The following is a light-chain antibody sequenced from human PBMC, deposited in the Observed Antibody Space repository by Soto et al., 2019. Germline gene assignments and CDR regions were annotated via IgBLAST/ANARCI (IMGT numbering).Light chain of an antibody. CDR3: QQYSKSPLT. CDR1: ESVSNNY. Sequence: EIVLTHSPDTLSLSPGERATLSCRASESVSNNYLAWYQQKPGRAPRLVIYGASSRATGIPDRFSGSGSGTDFTLTISRLEPEDFAVYYCQQYSKSPLTFGQGTKVDIK. CDR2: GAS. V-gene: IGKV3-20*01. J-gene: IGKJ1*01.